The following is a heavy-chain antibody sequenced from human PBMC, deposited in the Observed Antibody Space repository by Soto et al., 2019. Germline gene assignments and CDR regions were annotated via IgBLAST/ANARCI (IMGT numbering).Heavy chain of an antibody. Sequence: ASVKVSCKASGYTFTGYYMHWVRQAPGQGLEWMGWINPNSGGTNYAQKFQGRVTMTRDTSISTAYMELSRLRSDDTAVYYCARETKSYYYYYGMDVWGQATTVTVSS. V-gene: IGHV1-2*02. D-gene: IGHD2-8*01. CDR1: GYTFTGYY. CDR2: INPNSGGT. CDR3: ARETKSYYYYYGMDV. J-gene: IGHJ6*02.